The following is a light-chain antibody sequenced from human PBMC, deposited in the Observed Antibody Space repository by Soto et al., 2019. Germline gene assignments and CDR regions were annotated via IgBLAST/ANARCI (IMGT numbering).Light chain of an antibody. J-gene: IGKJ2*01. CDR2: VAS. Sequence: DIQMTQSPSSLSASVGDRVTSTCRASQSISSNLNWYQQKPGKAPKFLIYVASSLQSGVPSRFSGSGSGTDFTLTISSLQPEDFATYYCQQSYRFPYTFGQGTKLEIK. V-gene: IGKV1-39*01. CDR1: QSISSN. CDR3: QQSYRFPYT.